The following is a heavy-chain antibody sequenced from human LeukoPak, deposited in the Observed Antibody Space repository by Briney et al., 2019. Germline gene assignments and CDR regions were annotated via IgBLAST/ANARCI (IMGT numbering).Heavy chain of an antibody. D-gene: IGHD5-18*01. CDR1: GFTFSSYS. Sequence: GGSLRLSCAASGFTFSSYSMNWVRQAPGKGLEWVSCNSSSSSYIYYADSVKGRFTISRDNAKNSLYLQMNSLRAEDTAVYYCARDYRGPVDTAMVADYWGQGTLVTVSS. V-gene: IGHV3-21*01. CDR2: NSSSSSYI. J-gene: IGHJ4*02. CDR3: ARDYRGPVDTAMVADY.